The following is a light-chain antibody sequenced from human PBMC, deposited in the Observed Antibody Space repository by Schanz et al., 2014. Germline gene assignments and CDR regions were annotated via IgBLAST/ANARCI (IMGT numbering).Light chain of an antibody. J-gene: IGLJ2*01. CDR2: EVT. CDR3: HSYDSFLSAVV. Sequence: QSALTQPPSASGSPGQSVTISCTGTSSDIGNYNYVSWYQQHPGQAPKLVIYEVTKRPSGVPDRFSGSKSGNTASLAITGFQAEDEGDYYCHSYDSFLSAVVFGGGTKLTVL. V-gene: IGLV2-8*01. CDR1: SSDIGNYNY.